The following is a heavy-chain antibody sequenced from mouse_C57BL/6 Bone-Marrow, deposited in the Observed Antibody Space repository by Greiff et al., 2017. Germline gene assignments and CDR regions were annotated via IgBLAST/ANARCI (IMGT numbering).Heavy chain of an antibody. CDR3: ARGGDYVYAMDY. V-gene: IGHV3-1*01. CDR1: GYSITSGYD. Sequence: EVQLQQSGPGMVKPSQSLSLTCTVTGYSITSGYDWHWIRHFPGNKLEWMGYISYSGSTNYNPSLKSRISITHDTSKNHFFLKLNSVTTEDTATYYCARGGDYVYAMDYWGQGPSVTVSS. CDR2: ISYSGST. D-gene: IGHD2-4*01. J-gene: IGHJ4*01.